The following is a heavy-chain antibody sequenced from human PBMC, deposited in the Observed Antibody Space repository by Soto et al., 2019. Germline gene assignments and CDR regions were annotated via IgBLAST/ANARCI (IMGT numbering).Heavy chain of an antibody. CDR2: IWYDGSNK. V-gene: IGHV3-33*01. D-gene: IGHD2-15*01. CDR1: GFTFSSYG. J-gene: IGHJ4*02. Sequence: QVQLVESGGGVVQPGRSLRLSCAASGFTFSSYGMHWVRQAPGKGLEWVAVIWYDGSNKYYADSVKGRFTISRDNSKNTMYLYMNSLRAEDTAVYYCARDGYCSGGSCYSVPVFDYWGQGTLVTVSS. CDR3: ARDGYCSGGSCYSVPVFDY.